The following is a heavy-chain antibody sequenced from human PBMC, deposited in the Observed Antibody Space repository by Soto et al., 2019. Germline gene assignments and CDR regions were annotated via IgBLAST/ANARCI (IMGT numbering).Heavy chain of an antibody. D-gene: IGHD7-27*01. CDR3: ARLGRELTGDYYFDY. CDR2: IDPSDSYT. CDR1: GYSFTSYW. V-gene: IGHV5-10-1*01. Sequence: EVQLVQSGAEVKKPGESLRISCKGSGYSFTSYWISWVRQMPGKGLEWMGRIDPSDSYTNYSPSFQGHVTISADKSINTAYLQWSSLKASDTAMYYCARLGRELTGDYYFDYWGQGTLVTVSS. J-gene: IGHJ4*02.